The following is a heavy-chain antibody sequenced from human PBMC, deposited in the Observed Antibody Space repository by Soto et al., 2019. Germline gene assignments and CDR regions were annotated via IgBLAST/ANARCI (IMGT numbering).Heavy chain of an antibody. J-gene: IGHJ4*02. CDR2: IYYSGST. Sequence: PSATLSLTCTVSGGSISSGGYYWSWIRQHPGKGLEWIGYIYYSGSTYYNPSLKSRVTISVDTSKNQFSLKLSSVTAADTAVYYCARDSVRYCSGGSCNIRSDAFDIWGQGTLVTVSS. V-gene: IGHV4-31*03. CDR1: GGSISSGGYY. D-gene: IGHD2-15*01. CDR3: ARDSVRYCSGGSCNIRSDAFDI.